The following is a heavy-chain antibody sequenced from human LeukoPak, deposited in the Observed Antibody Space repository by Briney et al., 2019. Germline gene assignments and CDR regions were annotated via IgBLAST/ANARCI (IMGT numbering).Heavy chain of an antibody. J-gene: IGHJ6*03. CDR1: GYIFTDYY. CDR2: INPNTGGT. CDR3: ARGHAGGNYRYYYMDV. V-gene: IGHV1-2*02. Sequence: ASVKVSCKASGYIFTDYYMHWARQAPGQGLEWMGWINPNTGGTNYAQKFQGRVTMTRDTSISTAYMELSRLTSDDTAVYYCARGHAGGNYRYYYMDVWGKGTTVTVSS. D-gene: IGHD2-8*02.